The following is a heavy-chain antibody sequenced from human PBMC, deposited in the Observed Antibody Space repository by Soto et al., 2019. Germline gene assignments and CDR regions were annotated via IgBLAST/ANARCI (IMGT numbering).Heavy chain of an antibody. CDR1: GGSISSGNYY. Sequence: PSETLSLTCTVSGGSISSGNYYWSWIRQPPGKGLEWIGFISYSGTTHYSASLKSRVSMSVDTSKNQFSLKLSSVTAADTAVYYCARGPPLGYWGQGTLVTVSS. CDR3: ARGPPLGY. V-gene: IGHV4-30-4*01. J-gene: IGHJ4*02. CDR2: ISYSGTT.